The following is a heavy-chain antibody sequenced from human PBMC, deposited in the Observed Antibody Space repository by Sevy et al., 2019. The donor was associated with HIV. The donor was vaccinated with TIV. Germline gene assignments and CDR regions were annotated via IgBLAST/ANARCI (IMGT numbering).Heavy chain of an antibody. CDR3: VRGDCGGDCSPHWFDP. CDR2: INPSGGST. CDR1: GYTFTNYF. V-gene: IGHV1-46*03. Sequence: ASVKVSCKASGYTFTNYFMNWVRQAPGQGLDWMGTINPSGGSTTYAQRFQARVTMTTDTSTGTVYMELSSLRSEDTAVYYCVRGDCGGDCSPHWFDPGAREPWSPSPQ. J-gene: IGHJ5*02. D-gene: IGHD2-21*01.